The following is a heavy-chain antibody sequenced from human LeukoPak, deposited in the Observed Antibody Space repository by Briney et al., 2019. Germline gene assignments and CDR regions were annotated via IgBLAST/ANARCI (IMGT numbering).Heavy chain of an antibody. CDR1: GFTFSSYA. Sequence: GGSLRLSCAASGFTFSSYAMRWVRQAPGKGLEWVSSIGGSSGSTYYADSVKGRFTNSRDNSKNTLYLQMNSLRAEDTAVYYCAKGVSSPLYYFDYWGQGALVTVSS. J-gene: IGHJ4*02. D-gene: IGHD6-13*01. V-gene: IGHV3-23*01. CDR3: AKGVSSPLYYFDY. CDR2: IGGSSGST.